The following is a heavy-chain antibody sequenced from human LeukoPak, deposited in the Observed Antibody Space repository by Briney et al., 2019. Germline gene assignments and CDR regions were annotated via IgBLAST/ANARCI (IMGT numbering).Heavy chain of an antibody. Sequence: ASVKVSCKASGCTFTSYYMHWVRQAPGQGLEWMGIINPSGGSTSYAQKFQGRVTMTRDMSTSTVYMELSSLKASDTAMYYCARQDRVWYNWNYFGWFDPWGQGTLVTVSS. CDR1: GCTFTSYY. D-gene: IGHD1-7*01. J-gene: IGHJ5*02. CDR3: ARQDRVWYNWNYFGWFDP. CDR2: INPSGGST. V-gene: IGHV1-46*01.